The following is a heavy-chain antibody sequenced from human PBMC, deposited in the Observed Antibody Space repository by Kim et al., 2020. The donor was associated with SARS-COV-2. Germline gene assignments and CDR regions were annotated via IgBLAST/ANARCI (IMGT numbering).Heavy chain of an antibody. V-gene: IGHV1-18*01. D-gene: IGHD1-26*01. CDR3: ARDRDQWDVNYCVY. CDR1: GFMFRDAG. CDR2: VGAHNGFR. J-gene: IGHJ4*02. Sequence: ASVKVSCKASGFMFRDAGFSWVRQAPGQGLEWMGWVGAHNGFRNYAQRFQGRVTMTTDISTSTVYVELRSLTSDDTAVYYCARDRDQWDVNYCVYWGQGTQVAVSS.